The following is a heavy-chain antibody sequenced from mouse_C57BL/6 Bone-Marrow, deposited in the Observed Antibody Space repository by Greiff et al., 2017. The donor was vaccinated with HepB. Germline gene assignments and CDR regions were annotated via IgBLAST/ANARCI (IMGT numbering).Heavy chain of an antibody. Sequence: QVQLQQSGAELVKPGASVKMSCKASGYTFTSYWITWVKQRPGQGLEWIGDIYPGSGSTNYTEKFKSKATLTVDTSSSTAYMQLSSLTSEDSAVYYCATPYYYGYFYYAMDYWGQGTSVTVSS. CDR2: IYPGSGST. CDR3: ATPYYYGYFYYAMDY. J-gene: IGHJ4*01. D-gene: IGHD1-1*01. V-gene: IGHV1-55*01. CDR1: GYTFTSYW.